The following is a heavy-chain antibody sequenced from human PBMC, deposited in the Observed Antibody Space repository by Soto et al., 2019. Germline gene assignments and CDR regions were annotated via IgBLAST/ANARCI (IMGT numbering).Heavy chain of an antibody. J-gene: IGHJ3*01. D-gene: IGHD2-15*01. CDR3: ARARWYDAFNV. CDR2: VYHGGNT. CDR1: GFSISSGNY. V-gene: IGHV4-38-2*01. Sequence: TSETLSLTCAVSGFSISSGNYWGWIRKHPGKGLEWIGCVYHGGNTYYNPSLKSRVSISIDLSKNQFSLKLTSVTAADTAAYYCARARWYDAFNVWGQGTAVTVSS.